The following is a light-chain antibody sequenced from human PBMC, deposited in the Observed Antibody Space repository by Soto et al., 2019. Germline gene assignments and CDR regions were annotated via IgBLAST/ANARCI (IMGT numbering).Light chain of an antibody. CDR2: EVS. CDR3: RSYTTTTWV. J-gene: IGLJ3*02. CDR1: SSDVGGYNY. V-gene: IGLV2-14*01. Sequence: QSVLTQPASVSGSPGQSITISCTGTSSDVGGYNYVSWYQQHPGKAPKLMIFEVSNRPSGVSNRFSGSKSGNTASLTISGLQAEDEADYYCRSYTTTTWVFGGGT.